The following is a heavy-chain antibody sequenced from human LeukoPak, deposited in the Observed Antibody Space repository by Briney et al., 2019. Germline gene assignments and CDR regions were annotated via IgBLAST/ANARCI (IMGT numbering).Heavy chain of an antibody. D-gene: IGHD6-6*01. CDR1: GFTFSSYW. CDR3: ASLFLCYGCSSSSDSFDI. Sequence: GGSLRLSCAASGFTFSSYWMHWVRQAPGKGLVWVSRINSDGSRTTYADSVKGRFTISRDNAKNTLYLLMNSLRAEDTAVYYCASLFLCYGCSSSSDSFDIWGQGTIVTVSS. V-gene: IGHV3-74*03. J-gene: IGHJ3*02. CDR2: INSDGSRT.